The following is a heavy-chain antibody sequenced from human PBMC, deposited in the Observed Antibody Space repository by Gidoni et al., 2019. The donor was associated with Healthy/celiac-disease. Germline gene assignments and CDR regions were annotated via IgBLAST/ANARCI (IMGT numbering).Heavy chain of an antibody. CDR2: IYSGGST. CDR1: GFTVGSHD. D-gene: IGHD2-21*02. Sequence: EVQLVESGGGLIQPGGSLRLSCAASGFTVGSHDMSWVPQAPGKGLEWVSVIYSGGSTYYADSVKGRFTISRDNSKNTLYLQMNSLRAEDTAVYYCARECPPRGGDCYSYYYGMDVWGQGTTVTVSS. V-gene: IGHV3-53*01. CDR3: ARECPPRGGDCYSYYYGMDV. J-gene: IGHJ6*02.